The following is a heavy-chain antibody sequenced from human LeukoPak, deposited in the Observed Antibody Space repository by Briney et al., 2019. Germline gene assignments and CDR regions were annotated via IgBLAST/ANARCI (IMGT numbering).Heavy chain of an antibody. CDR1: GGSISSDGYY. Sequence: SETLSLTCTVSGGSISSDGYYWSWIRQHPGKGLEWIGYIYCSGSTYYNPPLKSRVTISVDTSKNQFSLKLSSVTAADTAVYYCARYCSGGSCGFDPWGQGTLVTVSS. CDR3: ARYCSGGSCGFDP. J-gene: IGHJ5*02. D-gene: IGHD2-15*01. V-gene: IGHV4-31*03. CDR2: IYCSGST.